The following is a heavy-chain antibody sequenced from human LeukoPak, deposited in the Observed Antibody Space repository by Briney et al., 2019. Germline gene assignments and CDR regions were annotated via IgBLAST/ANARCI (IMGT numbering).Heavy chain of an antibody. CDR1: GGSISSSSSY. D-gene: IGHD3-22*01. V-gene: IGHV4-39*01. Sequence: RASETLSLTCTVSGGSISSSSSYWVWIRQPPGMGLEWIGSIYYSGSTYSNPSLKSRVTISVDTSKNQFSLKVSSVAAADTAAYYCARYEGSAYGIDVWGRGTLVTVSS. CDR3: ARYEGSAYGIDV. CDR2: IYYSGST. J-gene: IGHJ2*01.